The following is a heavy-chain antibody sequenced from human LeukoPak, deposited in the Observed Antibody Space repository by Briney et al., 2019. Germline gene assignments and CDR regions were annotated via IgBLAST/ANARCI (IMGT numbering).Heavy chain of an antibody. Sequence: PGGSLRLSCAASGFTVSSNYMSWIRQAPGKGLEWVSVIYSGGSTYYADSVKGRFTISRDNSKNTLYLQMNSLRVEDTAVYYCAREHDSSGFIGYWGQGTLVTVSS. J-gene: IGHJ4*02. CDR3: AREHDSSGFIGY. D-gene: IGHD3-22*01. V-gene: IGHV3-53*01. CDR1: GFTVSSNY. CDR2: IYSGGST.